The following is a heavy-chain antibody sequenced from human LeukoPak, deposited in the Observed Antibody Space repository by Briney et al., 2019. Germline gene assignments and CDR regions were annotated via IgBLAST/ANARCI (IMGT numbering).Heavy chain of an antibody. CDR1: GYTFTSYG. J-gene: IGHJ5*02. CDR3: ARGRYSSSSGSWFDP. CDR2: ISAYNGNT. V-gene: IGHV1-18*01. D-gene: IGHD6-6*01. Sequence: ASVKVSCKASGYTFTSYGISWVRQAPGQGLEWMGWISAYNGNTNYAQKLQGRVTMTTDTSTSTAYMELRSLRSDDTAAYYCARGRYSSSSGSWFDPWGQGTLVTVSS.